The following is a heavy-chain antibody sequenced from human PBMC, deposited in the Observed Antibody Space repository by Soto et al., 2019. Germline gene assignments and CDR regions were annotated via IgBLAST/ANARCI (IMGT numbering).Heavy chain of an antibody. CDR3: TTDLAARPTIYYYYMDV. CDR2: IKSKTDGGTT. Sequence: GGSLRLSCAASGFTFSNAWMSWVRQAPGKGLEWVGRIKSKTDGGTTDYAAPVKGRFTISRDDSKNTLYLQMNSLKTEDTAVYYCTTDLAARPTIYYYYMDVWGKGTTVTVSS. V-gene: IGHV3-15*01. J-gene: IGHJ6*03. D-gene: IGHD6-6*01. CDR1: GFTFSNAW.